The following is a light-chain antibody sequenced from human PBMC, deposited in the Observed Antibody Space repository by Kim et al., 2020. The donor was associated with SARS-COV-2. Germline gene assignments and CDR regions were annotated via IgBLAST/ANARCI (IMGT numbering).Light chain of an antibody. CDR3: QQYNKWPT. J-gene: IGKJ4*01. Sequence: LSVSPGQRAPLSCRASPTISINLAWYQQKPGQAPRLLIYGASTRATGVPARFSGSGSGTEFTLTVSSLQSEDFAVYYCQQYNKWPTFGGGTKLEI. CDR1: PTISIN. V-gene: IGKV3-15*01. CDR2: GAS.